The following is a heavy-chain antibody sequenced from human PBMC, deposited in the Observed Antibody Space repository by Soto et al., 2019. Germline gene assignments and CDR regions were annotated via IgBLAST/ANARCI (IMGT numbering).Heavy chain of an antibody. CDR1: GFTFSSYS. D-gene: IGHD6-13*01. CDR2: ISSSSSTI. V-gene: IGHV3-48*02. Sequence: GGTLRLSCAASGFTFSSYSMNWVRQAPGKGLEWVSYISSSSSTIYYADSVKGRFTISRDNAKNSLYLQMNSLRDEDTAVYYCARDSGSWYSSDYFDYWGQGTLVTVSS. J-gene: IGHJ4*02. CDR3: ARDSGSWYSSDYFDY.